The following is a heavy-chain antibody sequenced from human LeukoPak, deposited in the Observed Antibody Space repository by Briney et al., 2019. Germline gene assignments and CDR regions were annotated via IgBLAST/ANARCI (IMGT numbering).Heavy chain of an antibody. D-gene: IGHD3-22*01. J-gene: IGHJ3*02. V-gene: IGHV4-39*07. CDR2: IYHSGST. Sequence: PSETLSLTCTVSGGSISSSSYYWGWIRQPPGKGLEWIGYIYHSGSTYYNPSLKSRVTISVDRSKNQFSLKLSSVTAADTAVYYCARDFRYYYDSSGYYDAFDIWGQGTMVTVSS. CDR3: ARDFRYYYDSSGYYDAFDI. CDR1: GGSISSSSYY.